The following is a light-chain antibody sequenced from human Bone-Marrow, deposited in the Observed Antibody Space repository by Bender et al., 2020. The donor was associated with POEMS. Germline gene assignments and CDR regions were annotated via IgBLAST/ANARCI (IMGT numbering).Light chain of an antibody. CDR3: CSYAGFIVM. Sequence: QSALTQPASVSGSPGQSITISCTGTSSDVGSYNLVSWYQQHPGKAPKLIIYEDDKRPSGVSNRFSGSKSGNTASLTISGLQAEDEADYYCCSYAGFIVMFGGGTKLTVL. J-gene: IGLJ3*02. CDR2: EDD. V-gene: IGLV2-23*01. CDR1: SSDVGSYNL.